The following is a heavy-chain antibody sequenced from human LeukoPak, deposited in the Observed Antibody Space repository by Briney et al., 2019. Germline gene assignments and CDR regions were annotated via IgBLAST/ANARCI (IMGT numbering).Heavy chain of an antibody. J-gene: IGHJ3*02. D-gene: IGHD3-22*01. CDR1: GFTFSNAW. V-gene: IGHV3-7*01. Sequence: GGSLRLSCAASGFTFSNAWMSWVRQAPGKGLEWAANIKQDGSEKYYVDSVKGRFTISRDNAKNSLYLQMNSLRAEDTAVYYCARGVYYYDSTGAFDIWGQGTMVTVSS. CDR2: IKQDGSEK. CDR3: ARGVYYYDSTGAFDI.